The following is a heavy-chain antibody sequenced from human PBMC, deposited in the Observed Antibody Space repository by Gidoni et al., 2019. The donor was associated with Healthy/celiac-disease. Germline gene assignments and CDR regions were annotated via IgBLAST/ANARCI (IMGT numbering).Heavy chain of an antibody. Sequence: QVQLVQSGAAGKKPGASVKVSCKAAGYTFTSYAMHWVRPATGQRLEWMGWINAGNGNTKYSQKFQGRVTITRDTSASTAYMELSSLRSEDTAVYYCARAAAGLYYFDYWGQGTLVTVSS. D-gene: IGHD6-13*01. CDR3: ARAAAGLYYFDY. V-gene: IGHV1-3*01. J-gene: IGHJ4*02. CDR2: INAGNGNT. CDR1: GYTFTSYA.